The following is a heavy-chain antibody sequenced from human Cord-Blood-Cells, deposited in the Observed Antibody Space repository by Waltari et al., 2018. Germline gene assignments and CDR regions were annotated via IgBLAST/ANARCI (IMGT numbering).Heavy chain of an antibody. Sequence: QVQLVESGGGVVQPGRSLRLSCAASGFTFSSYGMHWVRQAPGKGLEWVAVISYEGRNKYYADSVKGRFTISRDNSKNTLYLQMNSLRAEDTAVYYCAKGPSSEFGNGMDVWGQGTTVTVSS. V-gene: IGHV3-30*18. J-gene: IGHJ6*02. CDR3: AKGPSSEFGNGMDV. D-gene: IGHD6-19*01. CDR1: GFTFSSYG. CDR2: ISYEGRNK.